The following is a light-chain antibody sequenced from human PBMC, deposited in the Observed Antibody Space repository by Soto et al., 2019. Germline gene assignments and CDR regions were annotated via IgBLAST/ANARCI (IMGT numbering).Light chain of an antibody. Sequence: QSALTQPASVSGSPGQSITISCTGASSDVGAYTFVSWYQQHPDKVPKLMIFDVSRRPSGVSDRFSGSKSGNTASLTISGLQPEDEADYYCSSYTSSSTHVFGSGTKLTVL. V-gene: IGLV2-14*03. CDR1: SSDVGAYTF. CDR2: DVS. CDR3: SSYTSSSTHV. J-gene: IGLJ1*01.